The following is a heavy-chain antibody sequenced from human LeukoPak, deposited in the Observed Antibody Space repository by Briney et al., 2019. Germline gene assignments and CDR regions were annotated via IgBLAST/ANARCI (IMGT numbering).Heavy chain of an antibody. CDR3: ARGRVIIPYYFDY. Sequence: PSETLSLTCTVSGGSISSGSYYWSWIRQPAGKGLEWIGRIYTSGSTNYNPSLKSRVTISVDTSKNQFSLKLSSVTAADTAVYYCARGRVIIPYYFDYWGQGTLVTVSS. CDR2: IYTSGST. CDR1: GGSISSGSYY. D-gene: IGHD3-3*01. V-gene: IGHV4-61*02. J-gene: IGHJ4*02.